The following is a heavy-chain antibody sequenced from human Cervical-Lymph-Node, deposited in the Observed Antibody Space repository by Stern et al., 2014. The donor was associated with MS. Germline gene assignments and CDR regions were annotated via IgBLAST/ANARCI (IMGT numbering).Heavy chain of an antibody. CDR1: GYSFNVHG. V-gene: IGHV1-3*01. CDR3: ARFTGLRAIDK. Sequence: QVQLVQSGAEVKKPGASVRVSCKASGYSFNVHGIHWVRQAPGQRLEWMGWINPDNDNTAYSQKFQGRVTITSDTSATTAYMQLTSLGSEDTAVYYCARFTGLRAIDKWGQGTLVTVSS. D-gene: IGHD3-16*01. J-gene: IGHJ4*02. CDR2: INPDNDNT.